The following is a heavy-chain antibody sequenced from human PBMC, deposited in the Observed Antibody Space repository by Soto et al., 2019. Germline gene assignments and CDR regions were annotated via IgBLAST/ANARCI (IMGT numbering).Heavy chain of an antibody. V-gene: IGHV3-66*01. D-gene: IGHD3-9*01. CDR3: ATLTKYDILTGFYPC. CDR1: GFTVNSNY. CDR2: IHSDGST. Sequence: GGSLRLSCAASGFTVNSNYMSWVRQAPGKGLEWVSVIHSDGSTYYADSVKGRFIISRDNSNNTLYFQMNSLRAEDTAVYYCATLTKYDILTGFYPCWGQGTLVTVSS. J-gene: IGHJ4*02.